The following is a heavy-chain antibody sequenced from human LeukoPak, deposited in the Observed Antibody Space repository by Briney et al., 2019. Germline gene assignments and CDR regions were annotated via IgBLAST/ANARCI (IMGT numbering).Heavy chain of an antibody. CDR1: GDSISTSNSY. Sequence: SETLSLTCTVSGDSISTSNSYWGWLRQPPGTGLEWIGSIYYSGNTYYNASLKSRVTISVDTSKNQFSLKLSSVTAADTAVYYCARDVGLRYYDSSANAFDIWGQGTMVTVSS. V-gene: IGHV4-39*07. CDR3: ARDVGLRYYDSSANAFDI. D-gene: IGHD3-22*01. CDR2: IYYSGNT. J-gene: IGHJ3*02.